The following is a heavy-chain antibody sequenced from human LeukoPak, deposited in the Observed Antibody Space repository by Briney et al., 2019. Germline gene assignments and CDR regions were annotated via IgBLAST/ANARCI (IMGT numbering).Heavy chain of an antibody. Sequence: PGGSLRLSCAASGFPFRSYGMHWVRQAPGKGLEWVARLVYDERNDYANSVKGRFTISRDNTKNMLYLRMDNLRVDDTAMYYCARDLSAAYDFWGQGILVTVSS. CDR2: LVYDERN. CDR3: ARDLSAAYDF. V-gene: IGHV3-33*01. D-gene: IGHD2-21*01. CDR1: GFPFRSYG. J-gene: IGHJ4*02.